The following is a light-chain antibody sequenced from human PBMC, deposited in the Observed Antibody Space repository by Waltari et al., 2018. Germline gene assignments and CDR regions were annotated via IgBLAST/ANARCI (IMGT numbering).Light chain of an antibody. J-gene: IGKJ4*01. CDR2: WAS. CDR3: QQYYSTPSQG. CDR1: QSVLYSSNNKNY. V-gene: IGKV4-1*01. Sequence: DIVMTQSPDSLAVSLGERATINCKSSQSVLYSSNNKNYLAWYQQKPGQPPKLLIYWASTRESGVPDRFSGSGSGTDFTLTISSLQAEDVAVYYCQQYYSTPSQGLGGGTKVEIK.